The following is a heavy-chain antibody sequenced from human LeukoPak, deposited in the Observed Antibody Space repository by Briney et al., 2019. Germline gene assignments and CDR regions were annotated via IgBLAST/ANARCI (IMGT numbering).Heavy chain of an antibody. Sequence: ASVKVSCKASGYXFTDYYVHGVRQAPGQGLEWMGWINPKSGGTKYAQKFQGRVTMTRDTSISTTYMELSKLRSDDTAVYYCARDLDYDILTGPTNNWFDPWGQGTLVTVSS. CDR1: GYXFTDYY. CDR3: ARDLDYDILTGPTNNWFDP. CDR2: INPKSGGT. D-gene: IGHD3-9*01. J-gene: IGHJ5*02. V-gene: IGHV1-2*02.